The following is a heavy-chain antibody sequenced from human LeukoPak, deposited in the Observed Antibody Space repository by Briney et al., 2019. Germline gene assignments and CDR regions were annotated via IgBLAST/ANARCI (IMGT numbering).Heavy chain of an antibody. D-gene: IGHD6-19*01. Sequence: SETLSLTCAVSGGSISSSNWWSWVRQPPGKGLEWIGEIYHSGSTNYNPSLKSRVTISVDKSKNQFSLKLSSVTAADTAVYYCATDFEGSSGLFDYWGQGTLVTVSS. V-gene: IGHV4-4*02. CDR2: IYHSGST. CDR3: ATDFEGSSGLFDY. CDR1: GGSISSSNW. J-gene: IGHJ4*02.